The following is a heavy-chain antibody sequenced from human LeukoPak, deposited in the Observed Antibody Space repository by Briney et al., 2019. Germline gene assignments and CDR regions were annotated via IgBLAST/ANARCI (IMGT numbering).Heavy chain of an antibody. V-gene: IGHV6-1*01. CDR3: ARGNHLRAFDI. J-gene: IGHJ3*02. CDR1: GDSVSSNSAA. D-gene: IGHD1-14*01. Sequence: SQTLSLTCAISGDSVSSNSAAWNRIRQSPSGGREWLGRTYYRSKWYNEYAVCVKCRITINPDTSKNQCSLPLNSVTPEDTAVYHCARGNHLRAFDISGPGKMVTASP. CDR2: TYYRSKWYN.